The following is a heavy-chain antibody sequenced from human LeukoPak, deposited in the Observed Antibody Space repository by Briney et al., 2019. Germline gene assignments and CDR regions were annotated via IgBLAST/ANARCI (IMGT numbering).Heavy chain of an antibody. D-gene: IGHD1-26*01. CDR3: ARYSGSYRDY. CDR2: ISSGSSYI. CDR1: GFTFSSYN. J-gene: IGHJ4*02. Sequence: GGSLILSCAASGFTFSSYNMNWVRQAPGKGLEWVSSISSGSSYIYYADSVKGRFTISRDNAKNSLYLQMNSLRAEDTAVYYCARYSGSYRDYWGQGTLVTVSS. V-gene: IGHV3-21*01.